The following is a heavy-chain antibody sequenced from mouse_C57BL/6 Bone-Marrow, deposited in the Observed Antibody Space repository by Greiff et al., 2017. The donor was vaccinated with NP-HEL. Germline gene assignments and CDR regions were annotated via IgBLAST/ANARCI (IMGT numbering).Heavy chain of an antibody. V-gene: IGHV5-12*01. Sequence: EVQRVESGGGLVQPGGSLKLSCAASGFTFSDYYMYWVRQTPEKRLEWVAYISNGGGSTYYPDTVKGRFTISRDNAKNTLYLQMSRLKSEDTAMYYCARRHYYYFDYWGQGTTLTVSS. J-gene: IGHJ2*01. D-gene: IGHD2-1*01. CDR3: ARRHYYYFDY. CDR1: GFTFSDYY. CDR2: ISNGGGST.